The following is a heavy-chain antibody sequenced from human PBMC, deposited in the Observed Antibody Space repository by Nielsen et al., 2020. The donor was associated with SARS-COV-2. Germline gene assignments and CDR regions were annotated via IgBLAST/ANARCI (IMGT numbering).Heavy chain of an antibody. J-gene: IGHJ4*02. D-gene: IGHD5-18*01. Sequence: VRQMPGKGLEWMGVIYPGDSDTRYSPSFQGQVTISADKSISTAYLQWSSLKASDTAMYYCARWPRGYSYGLSYDYGDYSPYFDYWGQGPRSPSPQ. V-gene: IGHV5-51*01. CDR2: IYPGDSDT. CDR3: ARWPRGYSYGLSYDYGDYSPYFDY.